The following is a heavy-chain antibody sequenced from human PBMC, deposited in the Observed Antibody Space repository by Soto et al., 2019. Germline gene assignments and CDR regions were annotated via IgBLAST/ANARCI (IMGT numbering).Heavy chain of an antibody. D-gene: IGHD6-6*01. CDR3: ARTGVSSSSVYYYYGMDV. V-gene: IGHV1-69*06. J-gene: IGHJ6*02. CDR2: IIPIFGTA. CDR1: GGTFSSYA. Sequence: QVQLVQSGAEVKKPGSSVKVSCKASGGTFSSYAISWVRQAPGQGLEWMGGIIPIFGTANYAQKFQGRVTITADKSTSTAYMELSSLRSEDTAVYYCARTGVSSSSVYYYYGMDVWGQGTTVTVSS.